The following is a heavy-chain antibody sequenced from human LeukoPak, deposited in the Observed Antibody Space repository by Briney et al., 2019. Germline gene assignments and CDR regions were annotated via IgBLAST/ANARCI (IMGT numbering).Heavy chain of an antibody. Sequence: PSETLSLTCAVYGGSFSDYFWSWIRQPPGKGLEWIGEINHSGITSYNPSLQSRVTISVDTSNNQFSLKLSSVTAADTAVYYCARVRAIGVGRRYYFDYWGQGTLVTVSS. D-gene: IGHD3-16*01. CDR2: INHSGIT. CDR1: GGSFSDYF. J-gene: IGHJ4*02. CDR3: ARVRAIGVGRRYYFDY. V-gene: IGHV4-34*01.